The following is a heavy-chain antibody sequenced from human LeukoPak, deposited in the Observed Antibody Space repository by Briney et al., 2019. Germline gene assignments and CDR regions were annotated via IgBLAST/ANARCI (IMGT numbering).Heavy chain of an antibody. V-gene: IGHV4-59*01. D-gene: IGHD1-1*01. Sequence: SETLSLTCIVSGGSISSYYWSWIRQPPGKGLEWIGYIYSSGSTTYNPSLKSRVTISVDTSKNHFSLNLSSVTAADTAVYYCARGPGGYSDFLDSWGQGTLVTVSS. CDR3: ARGPGGYSDFLDS. CDR2: IYSSGST. CDR1: GGSISSYY. J-gene: IGHJ4*02.